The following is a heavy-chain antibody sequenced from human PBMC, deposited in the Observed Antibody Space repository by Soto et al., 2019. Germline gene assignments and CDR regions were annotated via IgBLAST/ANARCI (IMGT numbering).Heavy chain of an antibody. D-gene: IGHD3-22*01. J-gene: IGHJ4*02. V-gene: IGHV3-11*01. CDR1: GFTFSDYY. CDR2: IDSSANIM. Sequence: QVQLVESGGGLVKPGGSLRLSCAASGFTFSDYYMSWIRQAPGKGLEWVSYIDSSANIMYYADSVKGRFTISRDNAKNSLSLQMNSLRAEDTAVYYCARDLGYYDSSGYFDYWGQGTLVTVSS. CDR3: ARDLGYYDSSGYFDY.